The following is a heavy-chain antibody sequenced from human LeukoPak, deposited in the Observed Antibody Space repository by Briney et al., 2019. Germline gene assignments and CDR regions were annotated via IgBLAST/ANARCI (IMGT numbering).Heavy chain of an antibody. J-gene: IGHJ4*02. CDR1: GFTFSSYA. D-gene: IGHD2-15*01. Sequence: GGSLRLSCAASGFTFSSYAMSWVRQAPGKGLEWVSAISGSGGSTYYADSVKGRFTISRDNSKNTLYLQMNSLTAHETAVYYCAKVEGYCSGGSCYAFDYWGQGTLVTVSS. CDR2: ISGSGGST. CDR3: AKVEGYCSGGSCYAFDY. V-gene: IGHV3-23*01.